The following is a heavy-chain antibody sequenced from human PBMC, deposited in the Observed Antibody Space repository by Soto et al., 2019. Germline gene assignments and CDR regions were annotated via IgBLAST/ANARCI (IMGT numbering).Heavy chain of an antibody. J-gene: IGHJ5*02. D-gene: IGHD5-18*01. CDR3: ASGDTAMVTGWFDP. V-gene: IGHV1-69*12. Sequence: QVQLVQSGAEVKKPGSSVKVSCKASGGTFSSYAISWVRQAPGQGLAWMGGIIPIFGTANYAQKFQGRVTITADESTSTAYMELSSLSSEDTAVYYCASGDTAMVTGWFDPWGQGTLVTVSS. CDR2: IIPIFGTA. CDR1: GGTFSSYA.